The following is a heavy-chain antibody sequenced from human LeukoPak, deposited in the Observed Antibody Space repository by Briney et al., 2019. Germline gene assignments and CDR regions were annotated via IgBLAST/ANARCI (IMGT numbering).Heavy chain of an antibody. V-gene: IGHV3-23*01. D-gene: IGHD3-22*01. CDR3: AKDRRVIDY. J-gene: IGHJ4*02. CDR1: GFTFSTYA. Sequence: GGSLILSCAASGFTFSTYAMSWVRQAPGKGLEWVSCISPSGGSTYYADSVNGRFTISRDNSKNTLFLQMNSLRVEDTAVYFCAKDRRVIDYWGQGTLVTVSS. CDR2: ISPSGGST.